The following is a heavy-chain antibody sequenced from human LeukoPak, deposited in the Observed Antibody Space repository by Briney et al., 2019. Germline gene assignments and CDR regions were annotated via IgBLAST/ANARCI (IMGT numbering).Heavy chain of an antibody. J-gene: IGHJ6*02. CDR3: ARGLTGDLRTGYYGMDV. Sequence: GGSLRLSCAASGFTFSSYAMHWVRQAPGKGLEWVAVISYDGSNKYYADSAKGRFTISRDNSKNTLYLQMNSLRAEDTAVYYCARGLTGDLRTGYYGMDVWGQGTTVTVSS. D-gene: IGHD7-27*01. CDR1: GFTFSSYA. CDR2: ISYDGSNK. V-gene: IGHV3-30-3*01.